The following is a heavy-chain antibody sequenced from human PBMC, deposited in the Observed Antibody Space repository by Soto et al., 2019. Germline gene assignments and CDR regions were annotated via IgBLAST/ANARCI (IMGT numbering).Heavy chain of an antibody. CDR2: INPNSGGT. D-gene: IGHD2-15*01. CDR1: GYTFTGYY. V-gene: IGHV1-2*04. CDR3: ATSRDATSGGLDY. J-gene: IGHJ4*02. Sequence: GASVNVSCKSSGYTFTGYYIHWVRQAPGQGLECMGWINPNSGGTNYAQKFQGWVTMTRDTSITTAYMELSRLRSDDTAVYYCATSRDATSGGLDYWGQGTLVTVSS.